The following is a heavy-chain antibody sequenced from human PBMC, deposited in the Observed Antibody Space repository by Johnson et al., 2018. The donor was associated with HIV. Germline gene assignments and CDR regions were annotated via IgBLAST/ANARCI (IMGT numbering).Heavy chain of an antibody. CDR3: ARACSGGSCYEEKSPDAFDI. CDR2: ISYDGSNK. CDR1: GFTFSSYA. Sequence: QEKLVESGGGVVQPGRSLRLSCAASGFTFSSYAMHWVRQAPGKGLEWVAVISYDGSNKYYTDSVKGRFPISRDNSKNTLYLQMNSLRAEDTAVYYCARACSGGSCYEEKSPDAFDIWGQGTMVTVSS. D-gene: IGHD2-15*01. J-gene: IGHJ3*02. V-gene: IGHV3-30-3*01.